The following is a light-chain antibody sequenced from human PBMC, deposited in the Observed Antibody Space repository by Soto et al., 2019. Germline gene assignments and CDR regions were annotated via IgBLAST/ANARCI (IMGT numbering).Light chain of an antibody. J-gene: IGLJ2*01. CDR3: SSYTNSVPPFI. Sequence: QSALTQPASVSGSPGQSIAISCTGTSSDVGGYNYVSWYQQYPGKAPKLMIYDVSNRPSGVSDRFSGSTSGNTASLTISGLQAEDEADYYCSSYTNSVPPFIFGGGTKLTVL. CDR2: DVS. V-gene: IGLV2-14*03. CDR1: SSDVGGYNY.